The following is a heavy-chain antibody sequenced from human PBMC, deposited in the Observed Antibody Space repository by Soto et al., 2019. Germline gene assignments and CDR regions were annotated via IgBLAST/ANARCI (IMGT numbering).Heavy chain of an antibody. CDR1: GGSISSYY. V-gene: IGHV4-59*13. CDR3: ARGRGFGEHYVDS. J-gene: IGHJ4*02. Sequence: QVQLQESGPGLVKASETLSVTCTVSGGSISSYYWSWIRQPPGQGLEWIGYIYHTGTSDYNPSLKTRVTISVDTAKNQFSLTLRSVTAADTAVYYCARGRGFGEHYVDSWGQGALVTASS. CDR2: IYHTGTS. D-gene: IGHD3-10*01.